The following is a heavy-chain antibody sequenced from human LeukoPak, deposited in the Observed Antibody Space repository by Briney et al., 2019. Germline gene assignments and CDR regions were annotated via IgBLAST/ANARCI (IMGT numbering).Heavy chain of an antibody. CDR2: IYYSGST. CDR3: ARHSFSGYPYYYYYGMDV. J-gene: IGHJ6*02. V-gene: IGHV4-59*08. Sequence: SETLSLTCTVSGGSISSYYWSWIRQPPGKGLEWIGCIYYSGSTNYNPSLKSRVTISVDTSKNQFSLKLSSVTAADTAVYYCARHSFSGYPYYYYYGMDVWGQGTTVTVSS. CDR1: GGSISSYY. D-gene: IGHD3-22*01.